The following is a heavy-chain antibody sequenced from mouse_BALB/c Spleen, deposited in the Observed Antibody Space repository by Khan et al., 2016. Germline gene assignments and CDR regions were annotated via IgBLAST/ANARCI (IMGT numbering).Heavy chain of an antibody. CDR3: ARIGYYGTMDY. J-gene: IGHJ4*01. D-gene: IGHD1-1*01. Sequence: EVTLLESGGGLVQPGGSLKLSCAASGFDFSRYWMSWVRQAPGKGLEWIGEINPDSSTIHYTPSLKDTFIISRDNAKNTLYLQMSKVRSEDTAIYYCARIGYYGTMDYWGQGTSVTVSS. CDR2: INPDSSTI. V-gene: IGHV4-1*02. CDR1: GFDFSRYW.